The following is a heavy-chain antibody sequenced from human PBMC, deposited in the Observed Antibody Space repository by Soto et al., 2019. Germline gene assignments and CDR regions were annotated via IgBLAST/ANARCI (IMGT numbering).Heavy chain of an antibody. Sequence: PGGSLRLSCAASGFTFDDYAMHWVRQAPGKGLEWVSGISWNSGSIGYADSVKGRFTISRDNAKNSLYLQMNSLRAEDTALYYCAKDMAHPYAAPVYYFDYWGQGTLVTVSS. CDR2: ISWNSGSI. D-gene: IGHD2-8*01. CDR1: GFTFDDYA. V-gene: IGHV3-9*01. J-gene: IGHJ4*02. CDR3: AKDMAHPYAAPVYYFDY.